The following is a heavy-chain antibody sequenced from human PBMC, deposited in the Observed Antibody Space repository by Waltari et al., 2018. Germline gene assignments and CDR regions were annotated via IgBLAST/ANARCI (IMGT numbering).Heavy chain of an antibody. D-gene: IGHD3-3*01. Sequence: QVQLVQSGAEVKKPGASVKVSCKASGYTFTSYGIRWVRQAPGQGLEWMGWISAYNGNTNYAQKLQGRVTMTTDTSTSTAYMELRSLRSDDTAVYYCARVLRFLEWSPYYYYYMDVWGKGTTVTVSS. CDR3: ARVLRFLEWSPYYYYYMDV. CDR1: GYTFTSYG. J-gene: IGHJ6*03. CDR2: ISAYNGNT. V-gene: IGHV1-18*01.